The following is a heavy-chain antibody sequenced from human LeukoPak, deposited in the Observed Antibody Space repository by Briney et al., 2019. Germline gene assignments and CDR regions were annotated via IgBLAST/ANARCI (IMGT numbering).Heavy chain of an antibody. J-gene: IGHJ4*02. CDR2: ISYDGRNR. V-gene: IGHV3-30*04. D-gene: IGHD2-21*02. CDR3: ARLRCGDDDCSSESYFDF. Sequence: GGSLRLSCAASGFTFSSYAMHWVRQAPGKGLEWVAVISYDGRNRYYADSVKGRFTISRDNSKNTLYLQMNGLRAEDTAVYYCARLRCGDDDCSSESYFDFWGQGTLVTVSS. CDR1: GFTFSSYA.